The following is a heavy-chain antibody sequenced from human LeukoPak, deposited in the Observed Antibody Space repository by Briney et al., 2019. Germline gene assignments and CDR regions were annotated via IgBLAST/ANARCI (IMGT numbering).Heavy chain of an antibody. Sequence: ASVKVSCKISEYSLSDLSIHWVREAPGEGLEWMGGFDSENNKMVYSQKFQGRVTMTEDTSADAAYMELTSLRSEDTAVYFCAADRVYRSSGRSWGFFDYWGQGTLVIVSS. J-gene: IGHJ4*02. CDR3: AADRVYRSSGRSWGFFDY. CDR1: EYSLSDLS. V-gene: IGHV1-24*01. D-gene: IGHD6-19*01. CDR2: FDSENNKM.